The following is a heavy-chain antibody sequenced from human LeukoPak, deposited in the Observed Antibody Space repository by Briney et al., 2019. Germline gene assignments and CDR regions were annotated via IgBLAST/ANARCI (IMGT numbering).Heavy chain of an antibody. D-gene: IGHD3-22*01. V-gene: IGHV3-11*01. Sequence: KPGRSLRLSCAASGFTFSDYYMSWIRQAPGKGLEWVSYISSSGSTIYYADSVKGRFTISRDNAKNSLYLQMNSLRAEDTAVYYCARDQDYYDSSGPLDYWGQGTLVTVSS. CDR1: GFTFSDYY. CDR2: ISSSGSTI. J-gene: IGHJ4*02. CDR3: ARDQDYYDSSGPLDY.